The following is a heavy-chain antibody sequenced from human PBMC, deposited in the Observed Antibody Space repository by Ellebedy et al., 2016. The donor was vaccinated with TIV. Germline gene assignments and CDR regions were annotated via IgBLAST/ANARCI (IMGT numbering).Heavy chain of an antibody. CDR1: GGGFGSYA. J-gene: IGHJ4*02. CDR3: ATGCGADCYSDN. CDR2: ILPIFGTT. V-gene: IGHV1-69*13. Sequence: SVKVSXKASGGGFGSYAINWVRQTPGQGPEWMGGILPIFGTTNYAREFEGRVTISADEDSGTAYMEMSSLRSDDTAVYYCATGCGADCYSDNWGQGTLVTVSS. D-gene: IGHD2-21*02.